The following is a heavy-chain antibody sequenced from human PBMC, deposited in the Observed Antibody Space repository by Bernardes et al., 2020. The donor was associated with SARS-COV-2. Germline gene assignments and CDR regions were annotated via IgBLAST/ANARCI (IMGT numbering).Heavy chain of an antibody. CDR1: GFTFSSYS. Sequence: GGSLRLSCAASGFTFSSYSMNWVRQAPGKGLEWVSSISSSSSYIYYADSVKGRFTISRDNAKNSLYLQMNSLRAEDTAVYYCARGATYCSSTSCYNRGRFNYWGQGTLVTVSS. J-gene: IGHJ4*02. CDR2: ISSSSSYI. D-gene: IGHD2-2*02. V-gene: IGHV3-21*01. CDR3: ARGATYCSSTSCYNRGRFNY.